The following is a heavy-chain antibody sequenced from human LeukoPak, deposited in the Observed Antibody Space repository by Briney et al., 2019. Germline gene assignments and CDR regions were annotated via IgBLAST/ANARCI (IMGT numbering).Heavy chain of an antibody. D-gene: IGHD6-13*01. CDR1: GGSISSSSYY. CDR3: ARGRAAAGHYYYYMDV. J-gene: IGHJ6*03. Sequence: PSETRSLTCTVSGGSISSSSYYWGWIRQPPGKRLEWIGSIYYSGSTYYNPSLKSRVTISVDTSKNQFSLKLSSVTAADTAVYYCARGRAAAGHYYYYMDVWGKGTTVTVSS. CDR2: IYYSGST. V-gene: IGHV4-39*07.